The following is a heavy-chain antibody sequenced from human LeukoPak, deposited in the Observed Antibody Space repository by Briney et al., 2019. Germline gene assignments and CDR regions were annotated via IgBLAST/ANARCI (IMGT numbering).Heavy chain of an antibody. Sequence: TGGSLRLSCTTSGFTFRSFGMHWVRQAPGKGLEWVALIWYDGSKKYYGDAVKGRFTISRDNSKKVVYLHMNSLRVEDTAVYYCARDGDLIKGTFDYWGQGTLVTVAS. CDR3: ARDGDLIKGTFDY. V-gene: IGHV3-33*01. D-gene: IGHD3-22*01. J-gene: IGHJ4*02. CDR1: GFTFRSFG. CDR2: IWYDGSKK.